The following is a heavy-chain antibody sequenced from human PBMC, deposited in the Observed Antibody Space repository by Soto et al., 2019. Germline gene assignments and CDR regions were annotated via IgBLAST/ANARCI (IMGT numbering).Heavy chain of an antibody. CDR2: INPMLGIP. J-gene: IGHJ4*02. CDR1: GGAFSTYS. Sequence: QVQLVQSGDEVKKPGSSVMVSCKTSGGAFSTYSFNWVRQAPGQGLEWMGRINPMLGIPNYAHKFQGRLTITADRATSTAYMELSSLRSEDTAVYYCSRDKWLIDWGQGTLVTVSS. CDR3: SRDKWLID. D-gene: IGHD5-12*01. V-gene: IGHV1-69*08.